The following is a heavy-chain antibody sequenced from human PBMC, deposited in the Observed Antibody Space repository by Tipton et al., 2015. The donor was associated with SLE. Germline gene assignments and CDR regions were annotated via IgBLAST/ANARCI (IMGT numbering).Heavy chain of an antibody. J-gene: IGHJ4*02. Sequence: TLSLTCTVSGVSISRGLYWGWIRRPPGKGLEWIGTVYDSGDTFYNPSLKSRVTMSVDVSKNQFSLRLTSVTAADTAVYYCVREGYTSGWYGDFDYWGQGALVTVSS. CDR3: VREGYTSGWYGDFDY. CDR2: VYDSGDT. V-gene: IGHV4-38-2*02. CDR1: GVSISRGLY. D-gene: IGHD6-19*01.